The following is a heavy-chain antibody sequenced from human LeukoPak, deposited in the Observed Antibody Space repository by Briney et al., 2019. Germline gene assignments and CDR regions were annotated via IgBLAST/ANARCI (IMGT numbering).Heavy chain of an antibody. V-gene: IGHV1-2*02. D-gene: IGHD4-17*01. CDR2: SNPNSGGT. J-gene: IGHJ4*02. CDR1: GYTYTDYH. CDR3: ASSAMSVTTDY. Sequence: ASVKDSCLSTGYTYTDYHMHWVRQPPGQGLDWMGWSNPNSGGTNYAQKLQGSVTMTRDPSISTAYMELSRLRSDDTAVYYCASSAMSVTTDYWGRAAKLSVSS.